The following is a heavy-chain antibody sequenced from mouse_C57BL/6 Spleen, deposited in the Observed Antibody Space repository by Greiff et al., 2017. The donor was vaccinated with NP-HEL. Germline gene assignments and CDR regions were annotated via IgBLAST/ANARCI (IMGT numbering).Heavy chain of an antibody. Sequence: VQLQQSGAELVKPGASVKISCKASGYAFSSYWMNWVKQRPGKGLEWIGQIYPGDGDTNYNGKFKGKATLTADKSSSTAYMQLSSLTSEDSAVYFCARIYYGSSLFDYWGQGTTLTVSS. CDR2: IYPGDGDT. V-gene: IGHV1-80*01. D-gene: IGHD1-1*01. J-gene: IGHJ2*01. CDR3: ARIYYGSSLFDY. CDR1: GYAFSSYW.